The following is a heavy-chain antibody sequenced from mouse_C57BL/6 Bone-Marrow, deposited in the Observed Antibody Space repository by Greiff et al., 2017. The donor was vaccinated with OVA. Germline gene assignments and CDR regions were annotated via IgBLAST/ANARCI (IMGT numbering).Heavy chain of an antibody. Sequence: VHVKQSVAELVRPGASVKLSCTASGFNIKNTYMHWVKQRPEQGLEWIGRIDPANGNTKSAPKFQGKAPITADTSSNTAYLQLSSLTYEDTAIYYGARSRVYYGSSYNYWGQGTTLTVSS. CDR2: IDPANGNT. CDR1: GFNIKNTY. CDR3: ARSRVYYGSSYNY. J-gene: IGHJ2*01. D-gene: IGHD1-1*01. V-gene: IGHV14-3*01.